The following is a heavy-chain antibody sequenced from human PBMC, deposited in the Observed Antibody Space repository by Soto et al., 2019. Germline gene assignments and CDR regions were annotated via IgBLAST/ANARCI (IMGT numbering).Heavy chain of an antibody. Sequence: PGGSLRLSCAASGFTFSSYSMNWVRQAPGKGLEWVSYISSSSSTIYYADSVKGRFTISRDNAKNSLYLQMNSLRDEGTAVYYCACTEPTPYYYYGMDVWGQGTTVTVSS. CDR2: ISSSSSTI. CDR1: GFTFSSYS. D-gene: IGHD1-1*01. V-gene: IGHV3-48*02. CDR3: ACTEPTPYYYYGMDV. J-gene: IGHJ6*02.